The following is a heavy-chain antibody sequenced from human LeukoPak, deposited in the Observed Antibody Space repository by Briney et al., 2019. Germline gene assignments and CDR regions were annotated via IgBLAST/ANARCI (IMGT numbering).Heavy chain of an antibody. D-gene: IGHD1-26*01. CDR3: ARGLRSGPDY. J-gene: IGHJ4*02. V-gene: IGHV3-53*01. CDR1: GFTFSSYY. CDR2: IYTNDYT. Sequence: GESLRLSCAASGFTFSSYYMTWVRQAPGKGLEWVSLIYTNDYTFYAASLRGRFTISRDISKNTLHLQMHSLRAEDTAVYFCARGLRSGPDYWGQGTLVTVSS.